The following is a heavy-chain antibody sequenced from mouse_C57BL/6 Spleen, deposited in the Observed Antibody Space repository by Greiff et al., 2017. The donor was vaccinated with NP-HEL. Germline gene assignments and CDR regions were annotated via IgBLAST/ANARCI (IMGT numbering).Heavy chain of an antibody. CDR3: ARSHYYGSSPHWYFDV. D-gene: IGHD1-1*01. CDR2: IYPRSGNT. V-gene: IGHV1-81*01. J-gene: IGHJ1*03. Sequence: QVQLQQSGAELARPGASVKLSCKASGYTFTSYGISWVKQRTGQGLEWIGEIYPRSGNTYYNEKFKGKATLTADKSSSTAYMELRSLTSEDSAVYFCARSHYYGSSPHWYFDVWGTGTTVTVSS. CDR1: GYTFTSYG.